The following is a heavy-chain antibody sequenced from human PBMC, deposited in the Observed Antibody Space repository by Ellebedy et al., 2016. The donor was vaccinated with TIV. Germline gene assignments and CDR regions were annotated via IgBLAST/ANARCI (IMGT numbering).Heavy chain of an antibody. CDR1: GFTFSSYA. Sequence: PGGSLRLSCAASGFTFSSYAMIWVRQAPGKGLEWVSVISGSGGSTYYANSVKGRFTISRDNSKNTLYLQMNSLRAEDTAVYSCAKGSIAAAATCLDHWGQGTLVTVSS. D-gene: IGHD6-13*01. J-gene: IGHJ4*02. V-gene: IGHV3-23*01. CDR2: ISGSGGST. CDR3: AKGSIAAAATCLDH.